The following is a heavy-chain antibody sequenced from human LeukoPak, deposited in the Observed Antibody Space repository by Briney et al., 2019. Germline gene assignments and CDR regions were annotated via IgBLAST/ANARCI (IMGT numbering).Heavy chain of an antibody. J-gene: IGHJ4*02. CDR1: GFTFSSYS. CDR2: ISSSSSYI. V-gene: IGHV3-21*01. CDR3: ARDGGYSYGSFDY. D-gene: IGHD5-18*01. Sequence: GGSLRLSCAASGFTFSSYSMNWVRQAPGKGLEWVSSISSSSSYIYYADSVKGRFTISRDNAKDSLYLQMNSLRAEDTAVYYCARDGGYSYGSFDYWGQGTLVTVSS.